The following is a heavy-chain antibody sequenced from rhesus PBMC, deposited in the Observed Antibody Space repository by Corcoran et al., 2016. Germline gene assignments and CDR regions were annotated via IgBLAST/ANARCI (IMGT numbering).Heavy chain of an antibody. CDR3: AKRGYCTSTTCYVPFDY. CDR1: GFTFSSYW. CDR2: INSGGSST. D-gene: IGHD2-2*01. Sequence: EVQLVESGGGLAKPGGSLRLSCAASGFTFSSYWMNWVRQTPGKGLDWILAINSGGSSTYYADSEKGRFTISRDISKNTLSLQMNSLRAEDTAVYYCAKRGYCTSTTCYVPFDYWGQGVLVTVSS. J-gene: IGHJ4*01. V-gene: IGHV3S42*01.